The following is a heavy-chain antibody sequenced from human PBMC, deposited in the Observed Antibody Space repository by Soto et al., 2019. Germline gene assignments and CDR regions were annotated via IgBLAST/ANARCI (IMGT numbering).Heavy chain of an antibody. D-gene: IGHD3-10*01. CDR3: ARDYEEVRGVITYYYYYMDV. Sequence: GGSLRLSCAASGFTFSTYGMSWVRQAPGKGLEWISYIGGSTANIYYADSVKGRFTISRDNAKNSLYLQMNSLRAEDTAVYYCARDYEEVRGVITYYYYYMDVWGQGTTVTVSS. CDR2: IGGSTANI. CDR1: GFTFSTYG. J-gene: IGHJ6*03. V-gene: IGHV3-48*01.